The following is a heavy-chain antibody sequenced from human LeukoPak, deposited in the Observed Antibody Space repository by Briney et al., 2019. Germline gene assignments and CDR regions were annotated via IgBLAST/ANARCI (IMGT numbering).Heavy chain of an antibody. CDR2: ISSSGSTI. D-gene: IGHD3-22*01. V-gene: IGHV3-48*03. CDR3: ARHGLYDSSDFWTFQH. CDR1: GFTFSSYE. Sequence: PGGSLRLSCAASGFTFSSYEMNWVRQAPGKGLEWVSYISSSGSTIYYADSVKGRFTISRDNAKSSLYLQMNGLSAVDTAVYYCARHGLYDSSDFWTFQHWGQGTLVTVSS. J-gene: IGHJ1*01.